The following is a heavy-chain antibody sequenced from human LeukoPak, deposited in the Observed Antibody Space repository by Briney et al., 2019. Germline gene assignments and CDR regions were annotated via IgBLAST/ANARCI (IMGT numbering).Heavy chain of an antibody. CDR1: GGSISSYY. CDR2: IYTSGST. CDR3: ARDSSLRWELLSFDY. D-gene: IGHD1-26*01. J-gene: IGHJ4*02. Sequence: ETLSLTCTVSGGSISSYYWSWIRQPAGKGLEWIGRIYTSGSTNYNPSLKSRVTMSVDTSKNQFSLKLSSVTAADTAVYYCARDSSLRWELLSFDYWGQGTMVTVSS. V-gene: IGHV4-4*07.